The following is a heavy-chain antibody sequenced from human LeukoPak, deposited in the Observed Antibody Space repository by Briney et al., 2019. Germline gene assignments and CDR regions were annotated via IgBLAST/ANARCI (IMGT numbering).Heavy chain of an antibody. CDR3: ARAYYDYVWGSYRRYYYYYYYMDV. CDR1: GFTFSSYW. D-gene: IGHD3-16*02. V-gene: IGHV3-7*01. Sequence: TGGSLRLSSAASGFTFSSYWMSWVRQAPGKGLEWVANIKQDGSEKYYVDSVKGRFTISRDNAKNSLYLQMNSLRAEDTAVYYCARAYYDYVWGSYRRYYYYYYYMDVWGKGTTVTISS. J-gene: IGHJ6*03. CDR2: IKQDGSEK.